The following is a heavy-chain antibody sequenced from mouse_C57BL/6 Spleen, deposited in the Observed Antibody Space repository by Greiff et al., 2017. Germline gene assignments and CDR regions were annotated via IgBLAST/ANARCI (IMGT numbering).Heavy chain of an antibody. J-gene: IGHJ4*01. V-gene: IGHV5-17*01. Sequence: EVQLVESGGGLVKPGGSLKLSCAASGFTFSDYGMHWVRQAPEKGLEWVAYISSGSSTIYYADTVKGRFTISRDNAKNTLFLQMTSLRSEDTAMYYCARDGYDVGYAMDYWGQGTSVTVSS. D-gene: IGHD2-2*01. CDR1: GFTFSDYG. CDR3: ARDGYDVGYAMDY. CDR2: ISSGSSTI.